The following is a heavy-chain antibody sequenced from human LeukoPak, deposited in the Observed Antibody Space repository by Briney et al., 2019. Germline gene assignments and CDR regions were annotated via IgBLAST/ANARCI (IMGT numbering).Heavy chain of an antibody. CDR1: GFTFSSYW. D-gene: IGHD5-24*01. CDR3: ASEDGYSDY. Sequence: PGGSLRLSCAASGFTFSSYWMHWVRHAPGKGLVWVSRINSDGSSTSYADSVKGRFTISRDNAKNTLYLQMNSPRAEDTAVYYCASEDGYSDYWGQGTLVTVSS. V-gene: IGHV3-74*01. J-gene: IGHJ4*02. CDR2: INSDGSST.